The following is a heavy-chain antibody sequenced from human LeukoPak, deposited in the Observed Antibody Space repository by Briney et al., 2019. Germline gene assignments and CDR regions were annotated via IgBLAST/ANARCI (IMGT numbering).Heavy chain of an antibody. J-gene: IGHJ4*02. CDR3: ARNPVRYFYWWADY. CDR2: IKHSGST. CDR1: GGSFRGYY. D-gene: IGHD3-9*01. V-gene: IGHV4-34*01. Sequence: SETLTLTCAVYGGSFRGYYWSWIRQPPGKGLEWIGEIKHSGSTNYNPSVKRRSTISVDTSKNQFSLKLSSVTAADTAVYYCARNPVRYFYWWADYWGQGTLVTVSS.